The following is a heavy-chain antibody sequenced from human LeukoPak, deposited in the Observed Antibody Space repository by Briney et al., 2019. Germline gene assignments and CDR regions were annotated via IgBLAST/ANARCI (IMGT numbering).Heavy chain of an antibody. CDR2: IRYDGSNK. CDR1: GFTFSSYG. J-gene: IGHJ5*02. Sequence: GGSLRLSCAASGFTFSSYGMRWVRQAPGKGLEWVAFIRYDGSNKYYADSVKGRFTISRDNSKNTLYLQMNSLRAEDTAVYYCAKDRGYSKYNWFDPWGQGTLVTVSS. D-gene: IGHD6-13*01. CDR3: AKDRGYSKYNWFDP. V-gene: IGHV3-30*02.